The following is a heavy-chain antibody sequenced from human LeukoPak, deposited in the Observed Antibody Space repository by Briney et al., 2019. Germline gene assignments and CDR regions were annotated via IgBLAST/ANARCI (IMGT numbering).Heavy chain of an antibody. V-gene: IGHV4-59*01. J-gene: IGHJ4*02. CDR3: ARGIAVAGTDY. Sequence: PSETLSLTCTVSGGSISSYYWSWIRQPPGKGLEWIGYIYYSGSTNYNPSLKSRATISVDTSKNQFSLKLSSVTAADTAVYYCARGIAVAGTDYWGQGTLVTVSS. D-gene: IGHD6-13*01. CDR1: GGSISSYY. CDR2: IYYSGST.